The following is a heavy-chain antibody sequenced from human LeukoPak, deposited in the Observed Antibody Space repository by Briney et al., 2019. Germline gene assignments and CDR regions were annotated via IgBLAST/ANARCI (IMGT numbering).Heavy chain of an antibody. CDR2: IYYSGST. V-gene: IGHV4-59*01. D-gene: IGHD3-10*01. CDR3: ARSGLKEACDI. J-gene: IGHJ3*02. Sequence: SETLSLTCTVSGCSISSYYWSWIRQPPGKGLEWIGYIYYSGSTNYNPSLKSRVTISVDTSKNQFSLKLRSVNAADTTVYYCARSGLKEACDIWGQGTMVTVSS. CDR1: GCSISSYY.